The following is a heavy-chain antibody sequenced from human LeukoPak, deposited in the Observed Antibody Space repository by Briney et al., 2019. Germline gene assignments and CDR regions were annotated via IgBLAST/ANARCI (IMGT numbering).Heavy chain of an antibody. CDR2: ISGSGGST. Sequence: GGSLRLSCAASGFTFIRCAMSWVRPPHGRGLEWVSAISGSGGSTYYGDSVRGGFTVSRDNSKNTLYLQMNSLRAEDTAVYYCANAIAVAGTGFDYWGQGTLVTVSS. D-gene: IGHD6-19*01. CDR3: ANAIAVAGTGFDY. J-gene: IGHJ4*02. V-gene: IGHV3-23*01. CDR1: GFTFIRCA.